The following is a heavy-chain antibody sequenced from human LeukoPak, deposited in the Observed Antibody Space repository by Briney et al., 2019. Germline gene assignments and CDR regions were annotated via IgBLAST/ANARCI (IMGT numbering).Heavy chain of an antibody. D-gene: IGHD6-13*01. CDR1: GIIFSDYA. V-gene: IGHV3-23*01. CDR3: AKDRSSSWYPSYMDV. Sequence: PGGSLRLSCAASGIIFSDYAMTWVRQAPGKGLEWVSGMSAVGGSTYYVDSLKGRFTISRDNSKNTLYPQMNSLRAEDTAVYYCAKDRSSSWYPSYMDVWGKGTTVTVSS. CDR2: MSAVGGST. J-gene: IGHJ6*03.